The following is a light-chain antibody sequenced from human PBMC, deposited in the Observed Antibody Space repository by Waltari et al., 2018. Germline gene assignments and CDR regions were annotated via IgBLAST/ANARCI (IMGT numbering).Light chain of an antibody. CDR1: QSISTY. CDR2: ATS. V-gene: IGKV1-39*01. CDR3: QQSYTSPWT. J-gene: IGKJ1*01. Sequence: DIQITQSPSSLSASVGGRVTLTCRASQSISTYLNWYQQIPGKAPKLLIYATSNLQSGVPSRFSGSGSGTHFTLTISSLQPEDFSIYYCQQSYTSPWTFGQGTRVEIK.